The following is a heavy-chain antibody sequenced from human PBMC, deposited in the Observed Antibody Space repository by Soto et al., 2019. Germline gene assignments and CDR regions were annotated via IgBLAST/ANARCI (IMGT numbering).Heavy chain of an antibody. CDR3: ARVEPHGYWGGDCYSWFAP. Sequence: PSETLSLTCTVSGGSISSGGYYWSWIRQHPGKGLEWIGYIYYSGSTYYNPSLKSRVTISVDTSKNKFSLKLSSVTAADTAVYYWARVEPHGYWGGDCYSWFAPGGQGTLVTVSS. CDR1: GGSISSGGYY. V-gene: IGHV4-31*03. CDR2: IYYSGST. D-gene: IGHD2-21*02. J-gene: IGHJ5*02.